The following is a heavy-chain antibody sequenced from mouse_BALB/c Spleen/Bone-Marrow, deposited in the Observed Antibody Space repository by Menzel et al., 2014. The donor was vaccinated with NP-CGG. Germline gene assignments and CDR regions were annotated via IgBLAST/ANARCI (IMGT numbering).Heavy chain of an antibody. V-gene: IGHV4-1*02. J-gene: IGHJ2*01. CDR1: GFDFSRYW. CDR2: INPDSSTI. CDR3: ARQGYYGYSDY. D-gene: IGHD1-2*01. Sequence: EVQVVESGGGLVQPGGSLKLSCAASGFDFSRYWMSWVRQAPGKGLERIGEINPDSSTINYTPSLKDKFIISRDNAKNTLYLQMSKVRSEDTALYYCARQGYYGYSDYWGQGTTLTVSS.